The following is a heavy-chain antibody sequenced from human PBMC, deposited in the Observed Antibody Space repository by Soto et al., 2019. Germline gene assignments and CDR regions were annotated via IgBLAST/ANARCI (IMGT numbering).Heavy chain of an antibody. Sequence: SETLSLTCTVSGGSIRSVGYYWNWVRQPPGKGLEWIGSISYSGSTYYNPSLKSRVTISVDTSKNQFSLKLSSVTAADTAVYYCARFPRGYSYGHFDYWGQGTLVTVSS. D-gene: IGHD5-18*01. V-gene: IGHV4-61*08. CDR1: GGSIRSVGYY. CDR2: ISYSGST. CDR3: ARFPRGYSYGHFDY. J-gene: IGHJ4*02.